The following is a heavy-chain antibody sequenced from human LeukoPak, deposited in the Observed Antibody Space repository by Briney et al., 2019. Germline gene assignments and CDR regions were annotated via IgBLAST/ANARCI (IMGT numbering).Heavy chain of an antibody. CDR1: GYSFTSYW. Sequence: GESLKISCKGSGYSFTSYWIGWVRQMPGKGLEWMGIIYPGDSDTRYSPSFQGQVTISADKSISTAYLQWSSLKASDTAIYFCARQLAAAGTRNWFDPWGQGTLVTVSS. CDR3: ARQLAAAGTRNWFDP. D-gene: IGHD6-13*01. J-gene: IGHJ5*02. CDR2: IYPGDSDT. V-gene: IGHV5-51*01.